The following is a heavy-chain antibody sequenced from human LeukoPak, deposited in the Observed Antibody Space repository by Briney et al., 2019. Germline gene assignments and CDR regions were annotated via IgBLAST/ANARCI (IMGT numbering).Heavy chain of an antibody. D-gene: IGHD3-16*01. CDR1: GGSISSNNYS. CDR2: IYYGGST. V-gene: IGHV4-39*01. Sequence: SETLSLTCTVSGGSISSNNYSWGWIRQPPGKGLEWIGSIYYGGSTYYNPSLKSRVTISVDTSKNQFSLKLSSVTAADTAVYYCARGGGPFDPWGQGTLVTVSS. CDR3: ARGGGPFDP. J-gene: IGHJ5*02.